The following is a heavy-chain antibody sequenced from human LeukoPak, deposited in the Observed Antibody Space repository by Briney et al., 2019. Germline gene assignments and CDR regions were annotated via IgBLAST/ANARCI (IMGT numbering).Heavy chain of an antibody. V-gene: IGHV4-38-2*02. D-gene: IGHD3-22*01. Sequence: SETLSLTCTVSGYSISSGYYWGWIRQPPGKGLEWIGSIYHSGSTYYNPSLKSRVTISVDTSKNQFSLKLSSVTAADTAVYYCARADDSSGYYYYYYGMDVWGQGTTVTVSS. J-gene: IGHJ6*02. CDR1: GYSISSGYY. CDR2: IYHSGST. CDR3: ARADDSSGYYYYYYGMDV.